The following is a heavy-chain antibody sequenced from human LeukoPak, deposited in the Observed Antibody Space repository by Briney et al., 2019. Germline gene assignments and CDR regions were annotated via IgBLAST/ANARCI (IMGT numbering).Heavy chain of an antibody. CDR1: GGTFSSYA. Sequence: ASVKVSCKASGGTFSSYAISRVRQAPGQGLEWMGGIIPIFGTANYAQKFQGRVTITADESTSTAYMELSSLRAEDTAVYYCARVGAVAGSRWFDPWGQGTLVTVSS. J-gene: IGHJ5*02. CDR3: ARVGAVAGSRWFDP. V-gene: IGHV1-69*13. CDR2: IIPIFGTA. D-gene: IGHD6-19*01.